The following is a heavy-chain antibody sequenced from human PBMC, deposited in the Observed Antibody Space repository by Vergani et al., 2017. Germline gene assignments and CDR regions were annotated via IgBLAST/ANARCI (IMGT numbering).Heavy chain of an antibody. CDR1: GYTLTELS. CDR2: FDPEDGET. CDR3: ATSNVAAPHRPSPYYYYMDV. Sequence: QVQLVQSGAEVKKPGASVKVSCKVSGYTLTELSMHWVRQAPGKGLEWMGGFDPEDGETIYAQKFQGRVTMTEDTSTDTAYMELSSLRSEDTAVYYCATSNVAAPHRPSPYYYYMDVWGKGTTVTVSS. D-gene: IGHD6-6*01. V-gene: IGHV1-24*01. J-gene: IGHJ6*03.